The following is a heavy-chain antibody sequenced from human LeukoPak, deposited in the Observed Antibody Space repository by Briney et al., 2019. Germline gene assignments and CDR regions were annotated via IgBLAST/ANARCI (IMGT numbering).Heavy chain of an antibody. D-gene: IGHD3-22*01. V-gene: IGHV4-30-2*01. CDR2: IYHSGST. CDR1: GGSISSGGYS. CDR3: ARSHYYDSSGYHPLDY. Sequence: SETLSLTCAVSGGSISSGGYSWSWTRQPPGKGLEWIGYIYHSGSTYYNPSLKSRVTISVDRFKNQFSLKLSSVTAADTAVYYCARSHYYDSSGYHPLDYWGQGTLVTVSS. J-gene: IGHJ4*02.